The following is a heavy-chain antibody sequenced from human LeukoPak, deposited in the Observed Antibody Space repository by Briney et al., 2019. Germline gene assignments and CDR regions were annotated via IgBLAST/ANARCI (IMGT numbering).Heavy chain of an antibody. Sequence: PSETLSLTCTVSGGSISSYYWSWIRQPPGKGLEWIGNIFYSGSTNYNPSLKSRVTISVDTSKNQFSLKLSSVTAADTAVYYCARGYYGDPWDRAFDIWGQGTMVTVSS. J-gene: IGHJ3*02. CDR3: ARGYYGDPWDRAFDI. V-gene: IGHV4-59*01. CDR1: GGSISSYY. D-gene: IGHD4-17*01. CDR2: IFYSGST.